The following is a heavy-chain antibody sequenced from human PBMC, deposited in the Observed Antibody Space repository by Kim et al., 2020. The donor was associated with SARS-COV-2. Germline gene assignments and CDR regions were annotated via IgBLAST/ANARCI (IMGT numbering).Heavy chain of an antibody. CDR1: GGSLSSGNYY. CDR3: ARGDYPGYYGMDV. D-gene: IGHD4-17*01. Sequence: SETLSLTCTVSGGSLSSGNYYWSWIRQPPGKGLEWIGYIYYSGSTYYNPSLKSRVTISVDTSKNQYSLKLSSVTAADTAVYYCARGDYPGYYGMDVWGQGTTVTVSS. J-gene: IGHJ6*02. CDR2: IYYSGST. V-gene: IGHV4-30-4*01.